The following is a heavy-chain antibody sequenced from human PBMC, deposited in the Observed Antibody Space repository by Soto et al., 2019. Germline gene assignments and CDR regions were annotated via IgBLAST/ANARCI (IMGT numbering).Heavy chain of an antibody. Sequence: QVQLQESGPGLVKPSETLSLTCTVSGGSISSYYWSWIRQPPGKGLEWIAYIYYTGSTNYNPSLNSRVTISLDTSRDLFSLKLYSVTAADTAVYYCARQSVYSSGWYHDWGQATLVTVSA. D-gene: IGHD6-19*01. V-gene: IGHV4-59*08. CDR2: IYYTGST. J-gene: IGHJ4*02. CDR3: ARQSVYSSGWYHD. CDR1: GGSISSYY.